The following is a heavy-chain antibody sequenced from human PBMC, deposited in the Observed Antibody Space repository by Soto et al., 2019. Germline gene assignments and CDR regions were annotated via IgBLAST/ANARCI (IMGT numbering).Heavy chain of an antibody. CDR2: ISCTSKKTI. CDR1: GFSFSGYS. V-gene: IGHV3-48*02. Sequence: WGSLRLSCAASGFSFSGYSLTWVRQAPGKGLECVSYISCTSKKTIYYADSVKGRFTISRDNAQNSLYLQMNSLRDEDTAVYSCARGYASGIYYDWGQGTLVTVSS. J-gene: IGHJ4*02. CDR3: ARGYASGIYYD. D-gene: IGHD3-10*01.